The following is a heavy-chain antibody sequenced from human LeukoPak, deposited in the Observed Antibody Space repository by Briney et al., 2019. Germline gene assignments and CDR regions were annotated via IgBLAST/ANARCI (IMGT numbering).Heavy chain of an antibody. D-gene: IGHD3-9*01. Sequence: PGGSLRLSCAASGFTFSNYNMNWVRHAPGKGLEWVSSISSSSSYIYYADSVKGRFTISRDNAKNSLYLQMNSLRAEDTAVYYCARAYDILTDEYYFDYWGQGTLVTVSS. V-gene: IGHV3-21*01. J-gene: IGHJ4*02. CDR2: ISSSSSYI. CDR1: GFTFSNYN. CDR3: ARAYDILTDEYYFDY.